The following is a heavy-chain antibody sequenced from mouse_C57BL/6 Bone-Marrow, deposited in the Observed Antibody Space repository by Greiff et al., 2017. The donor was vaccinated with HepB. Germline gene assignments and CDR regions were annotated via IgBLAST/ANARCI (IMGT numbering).Heavy chain of an antibody. CDR3: AREDTTVVADFDY. CDR2: IDHSDSYT. Sequence: QVQLKQPGAELVMPGASVKLSCKASGYTFTSYWMHWVKQRPGQGLEWIGEIDHSDSYTNYNQKFKGKSTLTVDKSSSTAYMQLSSLTSEDSAVYYCAREDTTVVADFDYWGQGTTLTVSS. CDR1: GYTFTSYW. J-gene: IGHJ2*01. D-gene: IGHD1-1*01. V-gene: IGHV1-69*01.